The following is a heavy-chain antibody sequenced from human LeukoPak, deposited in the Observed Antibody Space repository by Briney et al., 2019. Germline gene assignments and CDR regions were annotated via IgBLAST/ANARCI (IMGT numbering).Heavy chain of an antibody. V-gene: IGHV1-2*02. CDR1: GYTFTGYY. CDR2: INPNSGGT. D-gene: IGHD2-15*01. Sequence: GASVKVSCKASGYTFTGYYMHWVRQAPGQGLEWMGWINPNSGGTNYAQKFQGRVTMTRDTSISTAYMELSRLRSDDMAVYYCARGLEDCSGGSCYFSPFDYWGQGTLVTVSS. CDR3: ARGLEDCSGGSCYFSPFDY. J-gene: IGHJ4*02.